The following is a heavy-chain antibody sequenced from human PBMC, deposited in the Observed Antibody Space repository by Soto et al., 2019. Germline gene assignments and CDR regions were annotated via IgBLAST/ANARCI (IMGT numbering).Heavy chain of an antibody. CDR2: IKSKTDGGTT. J-gene: IGHJ3*02. D-gene: IGHD1-26*01. CDR1: GFTFRNGW. CDR3: TSQWEGPDAFDI. Sequence: PGESLKISCAASGFTFRNGWMSWVRQAPGKGLEWVGRIKSKTDGGTTDYAAPVKGRFTISRDDSKNTLYLQMNSLKTEDTAVYYCTSQWEGPDAFDIWGQGTMVTVSS. V-gene: IGHV3-15*01.